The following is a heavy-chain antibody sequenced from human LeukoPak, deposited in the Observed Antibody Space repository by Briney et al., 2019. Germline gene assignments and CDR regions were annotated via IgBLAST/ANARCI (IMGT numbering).Heavy chain of an antibody. J-gene: IGHJ3*02. CDR1: GFTFSSYG. CDR2: IWYGGSNK. D-gene: IGHD6-6*01. Sequence: HPGRSLRLSCAASGFTFSSYGMHWVRQAPGKGLEWVAVIWYGGSNKYYADSVKGRFTISRDNSKNTLYLQMNSLRAEDTAVYYCARDHPEYSSDDAFDIWGQGTMVTVSS. V-gene: IGHV3-33*01. CDR3: ARDHPEYSSDDAFDI.